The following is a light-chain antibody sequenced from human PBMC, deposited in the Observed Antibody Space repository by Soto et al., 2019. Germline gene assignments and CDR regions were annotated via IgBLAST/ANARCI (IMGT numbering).Light chain of an antibody. CDR2: EGS. Sequence: ALTQPASVSGSPGQSITISCTGTSSDVGSYNLVSWYQQHPGKAPKLMIYEGSKRPSGVSNRFSGSKSGNTASLTISGLQAEDEADYYCCSYAGSSTLVFGTGTKVTVL. CDR3: CSYAGSSTLV. V-gene: IGLV2-23*01. CDR1: SSDVGSYNL. J-gene: IGLJ1*01.